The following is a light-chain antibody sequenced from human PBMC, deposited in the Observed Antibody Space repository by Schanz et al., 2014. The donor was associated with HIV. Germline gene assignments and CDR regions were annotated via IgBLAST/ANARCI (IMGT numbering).Light chain of an antibody. CDR1: NSDIDFDYY. CDR2: DGS. CDR3: ISYTSDTVL. V-gene: IGLV2-14*03. Sequence: QSALTQPASVSGSPGQSITISCTGPNSDIDFDYYVSWFQQHPNKAPQLMIYDGSRRPSGVSDRFSGSKSDYTASLTISGLQPEDEADYYCISYTSDTVLFGGGTKLTVL. J-gene: IGLJ2*01.